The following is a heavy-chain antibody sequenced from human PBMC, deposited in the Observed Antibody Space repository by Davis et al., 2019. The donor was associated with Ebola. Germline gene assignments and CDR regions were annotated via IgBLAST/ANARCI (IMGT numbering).Heavy chain of an antibody. D-gene: IGHD2-2*02. CDR3: ARDNSRALLPAAIGSSTHYYYYGMDV. Sequence: PSETLSLTCTVSGGSISSGGYYWSWIRQHPGKGLEWIGYIYYSGSTYYNPSLKSRVTISVDTSKNQFSLKLSSVTAADTAVYYCARDNSRALLPAAIGSSTHYYYYGMDVWGQGTTVTVSS. V-gene: IGHV4-31*03. CDR1: GGSISSGGYY. CDR2: IYYSGST. J-gene: IGHJ6*02.